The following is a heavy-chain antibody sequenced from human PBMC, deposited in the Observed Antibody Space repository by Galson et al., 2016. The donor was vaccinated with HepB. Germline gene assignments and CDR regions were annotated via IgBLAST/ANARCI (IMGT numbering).Heavy chain of an antibody. V-gene: IGHV3-53*01. CDR2: TYSGDST. D-gene: IGHD6-19*01. CDR1: GFTVSSTF. Sequence: SLRLSCAASGFTVSSTFMTWVRQAPGKGLEWVSVTYSGDSTNYADSVKGRFTIPRDNSKNTLYLHMNSLRVEDTAVYYCARGKAVTGSDPLDPWGQGTLVTVSS. CDR3: ARGKAVTGSDPLDP. J-gene: IGHJ5*02.